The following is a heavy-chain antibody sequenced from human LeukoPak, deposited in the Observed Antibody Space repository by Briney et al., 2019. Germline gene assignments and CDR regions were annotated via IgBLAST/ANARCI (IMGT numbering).Heavy chain of an antibody. J-gene: IGHJ3*02. CDR2: INHSGST. CDR3: ARHRGGYNWNDGDAFDI. CDR1: GGSFSGYY. Sequence: SETLSLTCAVYGGSFSGYYWSWIRQPPGKGMEGIGEINHSGSTNYNPSLKSRVTISVDTSKNQFSLKLSSVTAADTAVYYCARHRGGYNWNDGDAFDIWGQGTMVTVSS. V-gene: IGHV4-34*01. D-gene: IGHD1-1*01.